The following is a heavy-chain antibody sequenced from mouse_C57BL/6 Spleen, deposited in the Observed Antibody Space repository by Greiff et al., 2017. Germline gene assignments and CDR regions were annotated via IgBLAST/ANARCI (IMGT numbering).Heavy chain of an antibody. J-gene: IGHJ4*01. Sequence: QVQLKESGPGLVAPSQSLSITCTVSGFSLTSYGVHWVRQPPGKGLEWLVVIWSDGSTTYNSALKSRLSISKDNSKSQVFLKMNSLQTDDTAMYYCARRGDYVDYYAMDDWGQGTSVTVSS. D-gene: IGHD2-4*01. CDR1: GFSLTSYG. CDR3: ARRGDYVDYYAMDD. CDR2: IWSDGST. V-gene: IGHV2-6*03.